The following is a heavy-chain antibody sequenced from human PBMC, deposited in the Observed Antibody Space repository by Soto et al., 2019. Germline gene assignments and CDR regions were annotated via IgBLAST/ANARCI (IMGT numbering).Heavy chain of an antibody. V-gene: IGHV3-21*01. CDR1: GFTFSSYS. Sequence: GGSLRLSCAASGFTFSSYSMNWVRQAPGKGLEWVSSISSSSSYIYYADSVKGRFTISRDNAKNSLYLQMNSLRAEDTAVYYCARGQLQYYYYGMDVWGQGTTVTVSS. J-gene: IGHJ6*02. CDR2: ISSSSSYI. D-gene: IGHD4-4*01. CDR3: ARGQLQYYYYGMDV.